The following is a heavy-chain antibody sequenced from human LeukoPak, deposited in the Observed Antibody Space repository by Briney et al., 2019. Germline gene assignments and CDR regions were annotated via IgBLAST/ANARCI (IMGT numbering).Heavy chain of an antibody. CDR3: ARDSSGYYYDAFDI. V-gene: IGHV1-69*05. Sequence: SVKVSCKASGGTFSSYAISWVRQDPGQGLEWMGGIIPIFGTANYAQKFQGRVTITTDESTSTAYMELSSLRSEDTAVYYCARDSSGYYYDAFDIWGQGTMVTVSS. CDR2: IIPIFGTA. CDR1: GGTFSSYA. D-gene: IGHD3-22*01. J-gene: IGHJ3*02.